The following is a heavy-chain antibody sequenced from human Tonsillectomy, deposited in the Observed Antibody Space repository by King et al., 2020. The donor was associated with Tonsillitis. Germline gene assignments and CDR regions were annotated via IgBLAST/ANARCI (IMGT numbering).Heavy chain of an antibody. Sequence: VQLQESGPGLVKPSQTLSLTCTVSGGPISSGDYYWSWIRQPPGKGLGWIGYIYYNGSTYYNPSLKSRVTISVDTSKNQFSLKLSSVTAADTAVYYCARDGSMVRGVSNPYFDYWGQGTLVTVSS. CDR3: ARDGSMVRGVSNPYFDY. V-gene: IGHV4-30-4*01. D-gene: IGHD3-10*01. CDR2: IYYNGST. CDR1: GGPISSGDYY. J-gene: IGHJ4*02.